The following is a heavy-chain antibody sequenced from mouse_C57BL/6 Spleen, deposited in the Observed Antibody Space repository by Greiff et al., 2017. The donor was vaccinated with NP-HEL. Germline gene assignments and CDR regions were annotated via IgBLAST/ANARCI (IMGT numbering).Heavy chain of an antibody. V-gene: IGHV1-15*01. Sequence: LQESGAELVRPGASVTLSCKASGYTFTDYEMHWVKQTPVHGLEWIGAIDPETGGTAYNQKFKGKAILTADKSSSTAYMELRSLTSEDSAVYYCTRPAQATTFAYWGQGTLVTVSA. CDR2: IDPETGGT. J-gene: IGHJ3*01. D-gene: IGHD3-2*02. CDR3: TRPAQATTFAY. CDR1: GYTFTDYE.